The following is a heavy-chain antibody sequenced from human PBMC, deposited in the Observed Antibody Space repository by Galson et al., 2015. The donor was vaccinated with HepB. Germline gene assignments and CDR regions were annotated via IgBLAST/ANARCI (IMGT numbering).Heavy chain of an antibody. CDR3: ARDPPCSGGDCYSQSGAFDI. Sequence: SVKVSCKASGGTFSSYAISWVRQAPGQGLEWVGGIIPIFGTANYAQKFQGRVTITADESTSTAYMELSSLRSEDTAVYYCARDPPCSGGDCYSQSGAFDIWGQGTMVTVSS. CDR1: GGTFSSYA. V-gene: IGHV1-69*13. CDR2: IIPIFGTA. D-gene: IGHD2-21*02. J-gene: IGHJ3*02.